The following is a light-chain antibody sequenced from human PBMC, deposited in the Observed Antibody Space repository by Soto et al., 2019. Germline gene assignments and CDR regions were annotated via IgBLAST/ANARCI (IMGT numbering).Light chain of an antibody. V-gene: IGKV1-27*01. CDR1: QDIANF. J-gene: IGKJ4*01. CDR3: EKCKVACFT. Sequence: ILMTQSPSSLSAFVGDRVTITCRASQDIANFLAWYQQKPGKVPKLLIYAASTLQSGVPSRFSGSGSGTDFTLTISSLKPEDVDTYYCEKCKVACFTFGGGXK. CDR2: AAS.